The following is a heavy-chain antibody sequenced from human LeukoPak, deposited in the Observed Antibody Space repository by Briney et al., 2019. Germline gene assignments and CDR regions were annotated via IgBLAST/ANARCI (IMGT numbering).Heavy chain of an antibody. Sequence: SETLSLTCTVSGYSISSGYYWGWIRQPPGRGLEWIGSIYHSGSTYYNPSLKSRVTISVDTSKNQFSLKLSSVTAADTAVYYCARKPSSSWYTPPANWFDPWGQGTLVTVSS. J-gene: IGHJ5*02. CDR1: GYSISSGYY. V-gene: IGHV4-38-2*02. D-gene: IGHD6-13*01. CDR3: ARKPSSSWYTPPANWFDP. CDR2: IYHSGST.